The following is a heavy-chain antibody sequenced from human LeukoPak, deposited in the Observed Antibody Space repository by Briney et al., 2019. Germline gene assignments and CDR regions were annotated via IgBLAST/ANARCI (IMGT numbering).Heavy chain of an antibody. V-gene: IGHV5-51*01. J-gene: IGHJ5*02. Sequence: GESLKISCKGSGYSFISYWIGWVRQMPGKGLEWMGIIYLGDSDTRYSPSFQGQVTISADKSISTAYLQWSSLKASDTAMYYCARLPYCGGDCYPNWFDPWGQGTLVTVSS. CDR1: GYSFISYW. D-gene: IGHD2-21*02. CDR3: ARLPYCGGDCYPNWFDP. CDR2: IYLGDSDT.